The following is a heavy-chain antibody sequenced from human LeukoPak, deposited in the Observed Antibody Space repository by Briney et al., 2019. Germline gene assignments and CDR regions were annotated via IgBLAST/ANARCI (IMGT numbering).Heavy chain of an antibody. V-gene: IGHV1-18*01. CDR2: INAYNGNT. J-gene: IGHJ6*03. CDR1: GYTFTSYG. D-gene: IGHD2-15*01. Sequence: ASVKVSCKASGYTFTSYGISWVRQAPGQGLEWMGWINAYNGNTNYAQKLQGRVTMTTDTSTSTAYMELGSLRSDDTAVYYCARVYCSGGSCYYYYYYMDLWGKGTTVTVSS. CDR3: ARVYCSGGSCYYYYYYMDL.